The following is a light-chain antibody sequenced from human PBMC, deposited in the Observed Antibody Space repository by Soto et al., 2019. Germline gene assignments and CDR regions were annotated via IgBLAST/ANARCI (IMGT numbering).Light chain of an antibody. CDR3: QQYGSAPYT. CDR1: QSVTTRF. J-gene: IGKJ5*01. V-gene: IGKV3-20*01. Sequence: SVLTQSPGTLPLSRGERATLYXRASQSVTTRFLAWYQQQPGXAPRLXXYGXSNRATGIPDRLSGTGSGTDFTLTISRLDPEDFAVYYCQQYGSAPYTFGLGTRLEIK. CDR2: GXS.